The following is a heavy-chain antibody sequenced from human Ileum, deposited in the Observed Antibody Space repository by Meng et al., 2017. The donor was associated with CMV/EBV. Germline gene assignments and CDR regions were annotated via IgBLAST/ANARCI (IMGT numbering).Heavy chain of an antibody. CDR1: GVAFSRYA. Sequence: QVQLEQSGAEVKKPGSSVNVSCEASGVAFSRYAISWVRQAPGQGLEWMGGIIPFLGLMQYSQKFQDRLTITAAKSTNTVYMELRSLRFNDSAVYYCASGRRGSVTTTHDFYHYGMDVWGQGTLVTVSS. J-gene: IGHJ6*02. V-gene: IGHV1-69*10. CDR3: ASGRRGSVTTTHDFYHYGMDV. D-gene: IGHD3-10*01. CDR2: IIPFLGLM.